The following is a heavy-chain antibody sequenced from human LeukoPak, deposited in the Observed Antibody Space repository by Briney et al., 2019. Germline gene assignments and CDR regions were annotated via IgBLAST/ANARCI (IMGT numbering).Heavy chain of an antibody. CDR2: FDPEDGET. V-gene: IGHV1-24*01. CDR1: GYTLTELS. Sequence: ASVKVSCKVSGYTLTELSMHWVRQAPGKGLEWMGGFDPEDGETIYAQKFKGRVTMTEDTSTDTAYMELSSLRSEDTAVYYCATDLQLLDAFDIWGQGTMVTVSS. D-gene: IGHD2-2*01. CDR3: ATDLQLLDAFDI. J-gene: IGHJ3*02.